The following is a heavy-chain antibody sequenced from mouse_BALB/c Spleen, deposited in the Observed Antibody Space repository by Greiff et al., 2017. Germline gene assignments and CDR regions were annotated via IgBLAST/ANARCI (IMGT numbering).Heavy chain of an antibody. J-gene: IGHJ1*01. CDR2: ISNGGGST. Sequence: EVKLVESGGGLVQPGGSLKLSCAASGFTFSSYTMSWVRQTPEKRLEWVAYISNGGGSTYYPDTVKGRFTISRDNAKNTLYLQMSSLKSEDTAMYYCARQHFDVWGAGTTVTVSS. V-gene: IGHV5-12-2*01. CDR1: GFTFSSYT. CDR3: ARQHFDV.